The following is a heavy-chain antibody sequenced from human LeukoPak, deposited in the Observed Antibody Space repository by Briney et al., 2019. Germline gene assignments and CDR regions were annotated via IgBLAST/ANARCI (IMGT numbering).Heavy chain of an antibody. CDR3: ARGTRNYDILTGYYRGGYFDY. CDR2: IIPIFGTA. D-gene: IGHD3-9*01. J-gene: IGHJ4*02. CDR1: GGTFSSYA. V-gene: IGHV1-69*05. Sequence: SVKVSCKASGGTFSSYAISWVRQAPGQGLEWMGGIIPIFGTANYAQKFQGRVTITTDESTSTAYMELSSLRSEDTAVYYCARGTRNYDILTGYYRGGYFDYWGQGTLATVSS.